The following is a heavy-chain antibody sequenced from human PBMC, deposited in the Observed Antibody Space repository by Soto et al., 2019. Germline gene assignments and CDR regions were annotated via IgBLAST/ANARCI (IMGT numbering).Heavy chain of an antibody. V-gene: IGHV3-21*01. J-gene: IGHJ4*02. CDR3: ASIVATGY. CDR2: ISICSSYI. Sequence: GGSLRLSCVASGFTFSSCSLNWVRQAPEKGLEWVSSISICSSYIYYADSVKGRFTIPTDNAKNSLYLQMNSLRAEDTPGYYCASIVATGYWGQGTLVTVSS. D-gene: IGHD5-12*01. CDR1: GFTFSSCS.